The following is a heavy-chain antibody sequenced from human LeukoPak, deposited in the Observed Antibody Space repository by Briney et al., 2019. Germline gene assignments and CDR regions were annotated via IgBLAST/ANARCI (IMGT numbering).Heavy chain of an antibody. CDR1: VYSFTDYY. CDR2: VYPEDVET. D-gene: IGHD5-12*01. J-gene: IGHJ4*02. V-gene: IGHV1-69-2*01. CDR3: ATLNRGYSGYEADY. Sequence: VTVSRKVSVYSFTDYYMHWVQQAPGKGLEWVGLVYPEDVETIYAEKFQGRVTITADTSTDTAYMELSSLRSEDTAVYYCATLNRGYSGYEADYWGQGTLVTVSS.